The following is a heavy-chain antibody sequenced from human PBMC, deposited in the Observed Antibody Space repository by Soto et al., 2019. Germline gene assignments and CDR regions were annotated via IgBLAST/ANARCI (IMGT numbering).Heavy chain of an antibody. J-gene: IGHJ6*02. CDR3: AKETRYCSGGSCYSYYYGMDV. CDR1: GFTFSSYG. CDR2: ISYDGSNK. Sequence: QVQLVESGGGVVQPGRSLRLSCAASGFTFSSYGMHGVRQAPGKGLEWVAVISYDGSNKYYADSVKGRFTISRDNSKNPLYLKMNSLRAEDTAVYYCAKETRYCSGGSCYSYYYGMDVWGQGTTVTVSS. D-gene: IGHD2-15*01. V-gene: IGHV3-30*18.